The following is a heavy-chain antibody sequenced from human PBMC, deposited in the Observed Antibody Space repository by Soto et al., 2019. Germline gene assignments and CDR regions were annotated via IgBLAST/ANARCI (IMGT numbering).Heavy chain of an antibody. J-gene: IGHJ3*02. D-gene: IGHD6-13*01. CDR2: IYYSGST. CDR1: GGSISSYY. V-gene: IGHV4-59*08. CDR3: ARRYSSAFDI. Sequence: SETLSLTCTVSGGSISSYYWSWIRQPPGKGLEWIGYIYYSGSTNYNPSLKSRVTISVDTSKNQFSLKLSSVTAADTAVYYCARRYSSAFDIWGQGTMITVS.